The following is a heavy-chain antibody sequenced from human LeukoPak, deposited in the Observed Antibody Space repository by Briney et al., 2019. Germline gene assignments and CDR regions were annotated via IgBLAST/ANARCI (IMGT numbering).Heavy chain of an antibody. V-gene: IGHV4-59*01. CDR2: IYYSGST. D-gene: IGHD4-23*01. CDR3: ARVVRIPGAFDI. Sequence: PSETLSLTCTVSGGSISSYYWSWIRQPPGKGLEWIGYIYYSGSTNYNPSLKSRVTISVDTSKNQFSLKLSSVTAADTAVYYCARVVRIPGAFDIWGQGTMVTVSS. CDR1: GGSISSYY. J-gene: IGHJ3*02.